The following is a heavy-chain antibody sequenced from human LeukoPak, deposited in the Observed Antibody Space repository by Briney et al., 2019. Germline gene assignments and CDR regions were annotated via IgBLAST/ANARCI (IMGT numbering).Heavy chain of an antibody. Sequence: SETLSLTCAVYGGSFSGYYWSWIRQPPGKGLEWIGEINHSGSTNYNPSLKSRVTISLDTSKNQFSLKLSSVTAADTAVYYCARGLTYCSSTSCYTGRVWFDPWGQGTLVTVSS. CDR2: INHSGST. V-gene: IGHV4-34*01. D-gene: IGHD2-2*02. CDR1: GGSFSGYY. CDR3: ARGLTYCSSTSCYTGRVWFDP. J-gene: IGHJ5*02.